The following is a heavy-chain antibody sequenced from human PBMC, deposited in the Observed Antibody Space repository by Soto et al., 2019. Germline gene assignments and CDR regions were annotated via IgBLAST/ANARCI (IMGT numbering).Heavy chain of an antibody. D-gene: IGHD3-10*01. J-gene: IGHJ4*02. CDR2: INAGNGNT. Sequence: ASVKVSCKASGYTFTSYGMHWVRQAPGQRLEWMGWINAGNGNTKYSQKFQGRVTITRDTSASTAYMELSSLRSEDTAVYYCARGLGGARTYFDYWGQGPLVTVSS. CDR1: GYTFTSYG. CDR3: ARGLGGARTYFDY. V-gene: IGHV1-3*01.